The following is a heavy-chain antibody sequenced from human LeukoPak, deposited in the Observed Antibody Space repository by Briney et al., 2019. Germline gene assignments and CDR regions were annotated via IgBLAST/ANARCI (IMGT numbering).Heavy chain of an antibody. CDR1: GDSVSSKSAT. CDR3: ARGTQRLFDY. V-gene: IGHV6-1*01. CDR2: TYYRSTWSN. J-gene: IGHJ4*02. Sequence: SQTLSLTCAISGDSVSSKSATWNWIRQSPSRGLEWLGRTYYRSTWSNDYAVSVKSRITINPDTSKNQFSLQLNSVTPEDTAVYYCARGTQRLFDYWGLGTLVTVSS.